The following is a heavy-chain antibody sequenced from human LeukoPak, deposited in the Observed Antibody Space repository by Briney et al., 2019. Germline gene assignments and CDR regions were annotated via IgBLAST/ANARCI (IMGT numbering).Heavy chain of an antibody. CDR3: AKDLASHYYYYYMDV. V-gene: IGHV3-43*02. D-gene: IGHD2-15*01. CDR2: ISGDGGST. Sequence: GGSLRLSCAASGFTFDDYAMHWVRQAPGKGLEWVSLISGDGGSTYYADSVKGRFTISRDNSKNSLYLQMNILRTEDTALYYCAKDLASHYYYYYMDVWGKGTTVTVSS. CDR1: GFTFDDYA. J-gene: IGHJ6*03.